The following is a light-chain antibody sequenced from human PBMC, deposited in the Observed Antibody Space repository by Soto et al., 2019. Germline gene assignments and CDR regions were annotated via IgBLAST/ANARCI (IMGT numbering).Light chain of an antibody. CDR3: QQYRSYS. CDR1: QSISTW. Sequence: DIQMTQSPSTLTASVGDRVTITCRASQSISTWLAWYQQXXGKAPSLLIYGASSLKSGVPSRFSGSGSGTEFTLTISSLQPDDFATYYCQQYRSYSFGQGTKVEI. CDR2: GAS. V-gene: IGKV1-5*01. J-gene: IGKJ1*01.